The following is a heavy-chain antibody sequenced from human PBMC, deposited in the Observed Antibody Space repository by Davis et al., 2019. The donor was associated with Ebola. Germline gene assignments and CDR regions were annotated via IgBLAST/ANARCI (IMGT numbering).Heavy chain of an antibody. CDR2: IRYDGSNK. Sequence: GESLKISCAASGFTFSGYGMHWVRQAPGKGLEWVAFIRYDGSNKYYADSVKGRFTISRDNSKKTLYLQINSLRAEDTAVYYCWKGVSFRGDCFDIWGQGTMVTVSS. D-gene: IGHD3-16*01. V-gene: IGHV3-30*02. CDR1: GFTFSGYG. J-gene: IGHJ3*02. CDR3: WKGVSFRGDCFDI.